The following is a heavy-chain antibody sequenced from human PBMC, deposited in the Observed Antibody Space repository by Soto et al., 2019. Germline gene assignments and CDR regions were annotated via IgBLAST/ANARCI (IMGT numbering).Heavy chain of an antibody. CDR2: ISGSGGST. Sequence: EVQLLESGGGLVQPGGSLRLSCAASGFTFSSYAMSWVRQAPGKGLEWVSAISGSGGSTYYADSVKGRFTISRDNSKNTLYLQTNSLRAEDTAVYYCAKDLFVVVVANYYYGMDVWGQGTTVTVSS. J-gene: IGHJ6*02. V-gene: IGHV3-23*01. CDR1: GFTFSSYA. CDR3: AKDLFVVVVANYYYGMDV. D-gene: IGHD2-15*01.